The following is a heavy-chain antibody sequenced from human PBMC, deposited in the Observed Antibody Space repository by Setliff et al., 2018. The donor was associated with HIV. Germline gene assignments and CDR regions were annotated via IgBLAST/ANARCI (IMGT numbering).Heavy chain of an antibody. V-gene: IGHV3-48*03. CDR3: ARSEKYCSSVSCFRGCYGMDV. D-gene: IGHD2-2*01. Sequence: GGSLRLSCVASGFTFSDYEMNWVRQAPGKGLEWVSYISGSGRTVYYADSVKGRFTISRDNAKNSLYLQMSSLRAEDTAIYYCARSEKYCSSVSCFRGCYGMDVWGHGATVTVSS. CDR1: GFTFSDYE. J-gene: IGHJ6*02. CDR2: ISGSGRTV.